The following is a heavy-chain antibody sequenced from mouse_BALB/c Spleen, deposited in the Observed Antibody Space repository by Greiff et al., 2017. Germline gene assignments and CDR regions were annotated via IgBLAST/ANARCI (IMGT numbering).Heavy chain of an antibody. CDR3: TGLLREFYYYAMDY. Sequence: EVQLQQSGTVLARPGASVKMSCKASGYTFTSYWMHWVKQRPGQGLEWIGAIYPGNSDTSYNQKFKGKAKLTAVTSTSTAYMELSSLTNEDSAVYYCTGLLREFYYYAMDYWGQGTSVTVSS. D-gene: IGHD2-3*01. V-gene: IGHV1-5*01. CDR2: IYPGNSDT. J-gene: IGHJ4*01. CDR1: GYTFTSYW.